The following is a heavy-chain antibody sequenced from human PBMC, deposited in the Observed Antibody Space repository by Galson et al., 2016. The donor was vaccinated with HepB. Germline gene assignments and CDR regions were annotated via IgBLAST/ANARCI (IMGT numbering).Heavy chain of an antibody. D-gene: IGHD3-22*01. J-gene: IGHJ4*02. CDR1: GFAFSRSA. V-gene: IGHV3-30-3*01. CDR2: ISYDGTIE. Sequence: SLRLSCAASGFAFSRSAMHWVRQAPGKGLEWVAVISYDGTIEYYADFAKGRFTISRDNSKNTLFVQMNSLRADDTAIYYCVRGVYEGADNNGYYKYYFDSGGQGTLVTVSS. CDR3: VRGVYEGADNNGYYKYYFDS.